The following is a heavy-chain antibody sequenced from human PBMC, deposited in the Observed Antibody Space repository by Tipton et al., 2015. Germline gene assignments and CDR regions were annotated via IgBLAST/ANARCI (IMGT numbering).Heavy chain of an antibody. D-gene: IGHD3-22*01. CDR2: ISAYNGKT. CDR3: ARGRRNYYDGSGYYLDY. Sequence: QSGAEVKKPGASMKVSCKASGYTFTSYDINWVRQATGQGLEWMGWISAYNGKTNYAQKLQGRVAMTTDISTITAYMELRSLRSDDTAVYYCARGRRNYYDGSGYYLDYWGQGTLVTVSS. CDR1: GYTFTSYD. J-gene: IGHJ4*02. V-gene: IGHV1-18*01.